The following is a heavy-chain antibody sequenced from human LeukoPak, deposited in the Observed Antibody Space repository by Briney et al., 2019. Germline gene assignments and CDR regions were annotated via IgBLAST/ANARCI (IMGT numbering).Heavy chain of an antibody. Sequence: SETLSLTCTVSGGSLTNYYCSWFRQPPGKGLEWIGYIYYSGSTKYNPSLKSRVTISVDTSKNQFSLKLSSVTAADTAVYYCAREGPSSSGSYLNCFDPWGQGTLVTVSS. D-gene: IGHD1-26*01. V-gene: IGHV4-59*01. J-gene: IGHJ5*02. CDR1: GGSLTNYY. CDR3: AREGPSSSGSYLNCFDP. CDR2: IYYSGST.